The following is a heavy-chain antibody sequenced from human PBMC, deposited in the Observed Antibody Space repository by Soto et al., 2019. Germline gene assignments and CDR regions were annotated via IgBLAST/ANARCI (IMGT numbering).Heavy chain of an antibody. Sequence: QVQLVQSGAEVKKPGASVKVSCKASGYTFTSYDINWVRQATGQGLEWMGWMNPNSGNTGYAQKFKGRVTITRNTSKHKDHMQLNSLRYNDTAVYYCARRYLGSSRWFRGQMDVWGQGNTVTVSS. CDR3: ARRYLGSSRWFRGQMDV. V-gene: IGHV1-8*01. J-gene: IGHJ6*02. CDR1: GYTFTSYD. D-gene: IGHD6-13*01. CDR2: MNPNSGNT.